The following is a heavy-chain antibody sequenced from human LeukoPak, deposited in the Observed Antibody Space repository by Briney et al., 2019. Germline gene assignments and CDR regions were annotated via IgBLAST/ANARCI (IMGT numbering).Heavy chain of an antibody. Sequence: PGGSLRLSCAASGFTFSIYWMSWVRQAPGKGLEWVANIKQDGSEKYYVDSVKGRFTISRDNAKNSLYLQMNSLRAEDTAVYYCARDVHLDTIFFDYWGQGTLVTVSS. CDR2: IKQDGSEK. CDR3: ARDVHLDTIFFDY. CDR1: GFTFSIYW. D-gene: IGHD3-9*01. V-gene: IGHV3-7*01. J-gene: IGHJ4*02.